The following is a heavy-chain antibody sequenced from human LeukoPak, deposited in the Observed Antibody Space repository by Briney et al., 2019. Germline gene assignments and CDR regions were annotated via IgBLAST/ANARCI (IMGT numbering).Heavy chain of an antibody. Sequence: SETLSLTCAVSGGSISSSNWWSWIRQPPGKGLEWIGEIYHSGSTNYNPSLKSRVTISVDKSKTQFSLKLSSVTAADTAVYYCARHRLRGARSIDYWGQGTLVTVSS. V-gene: IGHV4-4*02. CDR1: GGSISSSNW. J-gene: IGHJ4*02. D-gene: IGHD3-16*01. CDR2: IYHSGST. CDR3: ARHRLRGARSIDY.